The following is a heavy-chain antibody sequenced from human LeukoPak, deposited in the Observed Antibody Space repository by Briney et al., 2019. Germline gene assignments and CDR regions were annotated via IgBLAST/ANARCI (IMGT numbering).Heavy chain of an antibody. CDR3: AKAKTPYCSSTSCYTGGFDY. Sequence: GGSLRLSCAASGFILSSYAMSWVRQGPGKGLEWVSTISGSDDTTYSEDSVKGRFTISRDNSKNMLYLQMNSLRAEDTAIYYCAKAKTPYCSSTSCYTGGFDYWGQGTLVTVFS. CDR2: ISGSDDTT. V-gene: IGHV3-23*01. D-gene: IGHD2-2*01. J-gene: IGHJ4*02. CDR1: GFILSSYA.